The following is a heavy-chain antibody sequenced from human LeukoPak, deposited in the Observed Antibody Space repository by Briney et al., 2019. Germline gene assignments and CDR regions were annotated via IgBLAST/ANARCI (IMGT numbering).Heavy chain of an antibody. CDR1: GGSISSYY. CDR3: ARAVRGVIRSGAFDI. D-gene: IGHD3-10*01. J-gene: IGHJ3*02. CDR2: IYTSGST. Sequence: SETLSLTCTVSGGSISSYYCSWIRQPAGKGLEWIGRIYTSGSTNYNPSLKSRVTISVDKSKNQFSLKLSSVTAADTAVYYCARAVRGVIRSGAFDIWGQGTMVTVSS. V-gene: IGHV4-4*07.